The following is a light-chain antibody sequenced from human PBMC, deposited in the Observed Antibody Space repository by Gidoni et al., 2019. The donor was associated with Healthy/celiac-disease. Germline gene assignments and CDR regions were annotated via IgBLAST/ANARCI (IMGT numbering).Light chain of an antibody. CDR1: SSDVGGYNY. V-gene: IGLV2-14*01. CDR2: DDS. Sequence: QSALTPPAYVSGSHGQSITISCTVTSSDVGGYNYVSWYHQHPGKAPKLMIYDDSNLPSVVSNRFSGAKSGNTASLTISVLHAEDEADYYCSSYTSSSTPVVFGGWTKLTVL. CDR3: SSYTSSSTPVV. J-gene: IGLJ2*01.